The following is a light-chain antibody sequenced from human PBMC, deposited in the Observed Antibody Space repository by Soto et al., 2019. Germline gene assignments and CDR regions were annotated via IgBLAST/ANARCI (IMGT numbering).Light chain of an antibody. CDR3: SSYTGTSTYV. Sequence: QSVLTRPASVSGSPGQSITISCTGTSSDVGAYNYVSWYQHHPGKAPKLMIYDVSNRPSGVSNRFSGSKSGNTASLTISGLQAEDEADYHCSSYTGTSTYVFGTGTKVTV. J-gene: IGLJ1*01. CDR2: DVS. V-gene: IGLV2-14*03. CDR1: SSDVGAYNY.